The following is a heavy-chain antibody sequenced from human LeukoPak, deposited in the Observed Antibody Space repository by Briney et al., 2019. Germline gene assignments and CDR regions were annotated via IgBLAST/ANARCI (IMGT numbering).Heavy chain of an antibody. Sequence: GSLRLSCASSGFTFSGYWMTWVRQAPGKGLEWVASIKKDGTETYYMDSMKDRFTISKDNVKSFLFLQMNRLTAEDTAVYYCARWVTGGAFDIWGQGTMVTVSS. CDR2: IKKDGTET. D-gene: IGHD1-14*01. CDR3: ARWVTGGAFDI. V-gene: IGHV3-7*01. J-gene: IGHJ3*02. CDR1: GFTFSGYW.